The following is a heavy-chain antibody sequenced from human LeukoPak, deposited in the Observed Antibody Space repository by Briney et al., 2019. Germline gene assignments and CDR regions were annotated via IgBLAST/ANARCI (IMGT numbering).Heavy chain of an antibody. V-gene: IGHV4-4*07. CDR3: ARDPAPDYYGSGSYVPNWFDP. J-gene: IGHJ5*02. Sequence: SETLSLTCTVSGGSISSYYWSWIRQPAGKGLEWIGRIYTSGSTNYNPSLKSRVTMSVDTSKNQFSLKLSSVTAADTAVYYCARDPAPDYYGSGSYVPNWFDPWGQGTLVTVSS. CDR1: GGSISSYY. CDR2: IYTSGST. D-gene: IGHD3-10*01.